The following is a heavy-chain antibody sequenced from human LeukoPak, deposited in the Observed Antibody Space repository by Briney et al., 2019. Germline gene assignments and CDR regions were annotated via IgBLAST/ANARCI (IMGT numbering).Heavy chain of an antibody. V-gene: IGHV1-2*02. CDR3: ARDPRGTTVIFDY. J-gene: IGHJ4*02. Sequence: ASVKVSCKASVYTFTGYYMHWVRQAPGQGLEWMGWINPNSGGTNYAQKFQGRVTMTRDTSISTAYMELSRLRSDDTAVYYCARDPRGTTVIFDYWGQGTLVTVSS. CDR2: INPNSGGT. D-gene: IGHD4-17*01. CDR1: VYTFTGYY.